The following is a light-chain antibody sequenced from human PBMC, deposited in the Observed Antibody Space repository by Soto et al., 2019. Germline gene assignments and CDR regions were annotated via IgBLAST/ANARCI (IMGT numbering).Light chain of an antibody. CDR3: GTWDNTLSGWV. J-gene: IGLJ7*01. CDR1: SSNIGNNY. V-gene: IGLV1-51*02. CDR2: ENN. Sequence: QSVLTQPPSVSAAPGQKVTISCSGSSSNIGNNYVSWYQHLPGTAPKLLFYENNKRPSGIPDRFSGSKSGTSATLGITGLQTGDEADYYYGTWDNTLSGWVFGGGTQLTVL.